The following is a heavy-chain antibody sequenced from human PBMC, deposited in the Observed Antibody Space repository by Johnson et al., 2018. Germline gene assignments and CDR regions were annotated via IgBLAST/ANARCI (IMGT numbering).Heavy chain of an antibody. D-gene: IGHD6-13*01. Sequence: VQLVQSGGGVVLPGGSLRLSCAASGFTFSSYWISWARQAPGKGLEWVANIKQDGSEKYFVDSVKGRFTISRDKSKNTVYLQMNSLRGEDTAVYYCATGQQLNNMDVWGKGTTVTASS. CDR3: ATGQQLNNMDV. V-gene: IGHV3-7*01. CDR1: GFTFSSYW. CDR2: IKQDGSEK. J-gene: IGHJ6*03.